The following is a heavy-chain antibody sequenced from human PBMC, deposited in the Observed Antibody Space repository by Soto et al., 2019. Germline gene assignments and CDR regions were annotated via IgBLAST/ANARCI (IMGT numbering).Heavy chain of an antibody. CDR1: GFTFSSYR. J-gene: IGHJ3*02. D-gene: IGHD2-21*01. Sequence: EVQLVESGGGLVKPGGSLRLSCEDSGFTFSSYRMNWGRKSPGKGLEWVSSISSSSSYIYYADSVKGRFTISRDNAKNSLYLQMNSLRAEDTAVYYCARDGVVVDAFDIWGQGTMVTVSS. V-gene: IGHV3-21*01. CDR3: ARDGVVVDAFDI. CDR2: ISSSSSYI.